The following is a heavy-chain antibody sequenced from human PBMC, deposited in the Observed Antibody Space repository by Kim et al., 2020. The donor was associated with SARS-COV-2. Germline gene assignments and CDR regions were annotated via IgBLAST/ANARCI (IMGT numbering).Heavy chain of an antibody. V-gene: IGHV3-9*01. CDR2: ISWNSGSI. Sequence: GGSLRLSCAASGFTFDDYAMHWVRQAPGKGLEWVSGISWNSGSIGYADSVKGRFTISRDNAKNSLYLQMNSLRAEDTALYYCAKSTYSSSWYTGYYYYGMNDWGQGTPVTVSS. CDR3: AKSTYSSSWYTGYYYYGMND. CDR1: GFTFDDYA. J-gene: IGHJ6*02. D-gene: IGHD6-13*01.